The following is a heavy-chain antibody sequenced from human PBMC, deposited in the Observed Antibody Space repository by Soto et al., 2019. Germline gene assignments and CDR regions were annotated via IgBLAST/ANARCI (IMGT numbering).Heavy chain of an antibody. CDR3: TTTETDYSDAFDI. J-gene: IGHJ3*02. Sequence: GGSLRLSCAASGFTFSNAWMSWVRQAPGKGLEWVGRIKSKTDGGTTDYAAPVKGRFTISRDDSKNTLYLQMNSVKTEDTAVYYCTTTETDYSDAFDIWGQGTMVTVSS. CDR1: GFTFSNAW. D-gene: IGHD4-4*01. CDR2: IKSKTDGGTT. V-gene: IGHV3-15*01.